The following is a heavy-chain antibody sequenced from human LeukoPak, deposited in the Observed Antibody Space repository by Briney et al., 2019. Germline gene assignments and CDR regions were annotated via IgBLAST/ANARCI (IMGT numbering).Heavy chain of an antibody. D-gene: IGHD6-25*01. CDR2: IYYSGST. CDR1: GGSISSYY. V-gene: IGHV4-59*01. CDR3: ARRPASAAHFDY. Sequence: SETLSLTCTVSGGSISSYYWSWIRPPPGKGLEWIGYIYYSGSTNYNPSLKSRVTISVDTSKNQFSLKLSSVTAADTAVYYCARRPASAAHFDYWGQGTLVTVSS. J-gene: IGHJ4*02.